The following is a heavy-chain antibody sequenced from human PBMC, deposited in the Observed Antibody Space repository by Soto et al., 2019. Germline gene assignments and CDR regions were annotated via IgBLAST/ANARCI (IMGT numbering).Heavy chain of an antibody. V-gene: IGHV3-33*01. CDR2: IWYDGSNK. Sequence: GSLRLSCAASGFTFSSYGMHWVRQAPGKGLEWVAVIWYDGSNKYYADSVKGRFTISRDNSKNTLYLQMNSLRAEDTAVYYCAIEYDSSGYYDYWGQGTLVTVSS. D-gene: IGHD3-22*01. CDR3: AIEYDSSGYYDY. CDR1: GFTFSSYG. J-gene: IGHJ4*02.